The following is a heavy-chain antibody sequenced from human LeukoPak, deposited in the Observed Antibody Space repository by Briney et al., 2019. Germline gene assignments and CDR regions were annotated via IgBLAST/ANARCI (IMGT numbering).Heavy chain of an antibody. CDR1: GGTFSSYA. CDR3: ARGGTTVNGNWPRYYYYYYYMDV. CDR2: IIPIFGTA. D-gene: IGHD4-11*01. J-gene: IGHJ6*03. V-gene: IGHV1-69*13. Sequence: ASVKVSCKASGGTFSSYAISWVRQAPGQGLEWMGGIIPIFGTANYAQKFQGRVTITADESTSTAYMELSSLRSEDTAVYYCARGGTTVNGNWPRYYYYYYYMDVWGKGTTVTVSS.